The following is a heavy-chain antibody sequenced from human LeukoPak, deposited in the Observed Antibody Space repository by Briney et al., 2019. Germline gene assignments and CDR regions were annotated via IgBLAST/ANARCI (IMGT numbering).Heavy chain of an antibody. J-gene: IGHJ4*02. Sequence: SETLSLTCTVSGGSISSYGYYWGWIRQPPGKGLEWIGSIYYSGSTYYNPSLKSRVTISVDTSKNQFSLKLTSVTAADTAVYYCARHAIDGSGYYFDYFDYWGQGTLVTVSS. D-gene: IGHD3-22*01. V-gene: IGHV4-39*01. CDR2: IYYSGST. CDR3: ARHAIDGSGYYFDYFDY. CDR1: GGSISSYGYY.